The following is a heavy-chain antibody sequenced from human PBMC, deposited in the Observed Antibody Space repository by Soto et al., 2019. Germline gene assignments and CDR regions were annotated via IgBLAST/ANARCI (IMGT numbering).Heavy chain of an antibody. CDR2: ISSNGGST. D-gene: IGHD2-2*03. CDR1: GFTFSSYA. CDR3: VKDPGYCSSTSCYGYYYYGMDV. Sequence: GGSLRLSCSASGFTFSSYAMHWVRQAPGKGLEYVSAISSNGGSTYYADSVKGRFTISRDNSKNTLYLQMSSLRAEDTAVYYCVKDPGYCSSTSCYGYYYYGMDVWGQGTTVTVSS. J-gene: IGHJ6*02. V-gene: IGHV3-64D*08.